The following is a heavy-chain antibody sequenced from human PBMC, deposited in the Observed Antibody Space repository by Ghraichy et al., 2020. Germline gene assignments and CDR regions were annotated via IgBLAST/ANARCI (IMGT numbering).Heavy chain of an antibody. CDR3: ARGQHTIYYDILTGYYPHPPLYYYYYMDV. D-gene: IGHD3-9*01. CDR1: GYTFTSYD. Sequence: ASVKVSCKASGYTFTSYDINWVRQATGQGLEWMGWMNPNSGNTGYAQKFQGRVTMTRNTSISTAYMELSSLRSEDTAVYYCARGQHTIYYDILTGYYPHPPLYYYYYMDVWGKGTTVTVSS. J-gene: IGHJ6*03. V-gene: IGHV1-8*01. CDR2: MNPNSGNT.